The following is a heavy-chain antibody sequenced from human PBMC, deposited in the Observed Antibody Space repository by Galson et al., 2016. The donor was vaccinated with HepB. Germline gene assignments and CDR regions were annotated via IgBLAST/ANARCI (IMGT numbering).Heavy chain of an antibody. V-gene: IGHV3-73*01. J-gene: IGHJ4*02. D-gene: IGHD6-13*01. CDR3: YAAAAGY. CDR1: GFDFSDSA. CDR2: IRRKSNSNTT. Sequence: SLRLSCAASGFDFSDSALHWVRQASGKGLEWVGRIRRKSNSNTTVYAESVKGRFTISRDDTKNMAYLQMNSLKTEDTAMYYCYAAAAGYWGLGTLVTVSS.